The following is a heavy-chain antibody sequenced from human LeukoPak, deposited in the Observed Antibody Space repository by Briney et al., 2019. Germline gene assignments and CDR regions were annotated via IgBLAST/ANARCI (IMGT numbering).Heavy chain of an antibody. V-gene: IGHV3-33*01. Sequence: GGSLRLSWAASGFTFSSYGMHWVSQAPGKGLEWVAVIWYDGSNKYYADSVKGRFTISRDNSKNTLYLQMNSLRPGDTAVYYCARDRVMDVWGKGTTVTVSS. CDR2: IWYDGSNK. D-gene: IGHD3-10*01. J-gene: IGHJ6*04. CDR3: ARDRVMDV. CDR1: GFTFSSYG.